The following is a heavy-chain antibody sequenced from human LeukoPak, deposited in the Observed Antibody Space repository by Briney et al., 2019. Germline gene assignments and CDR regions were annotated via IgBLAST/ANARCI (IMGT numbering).Heavy chain of an antibody. Sequence: GGSLRLSCAASGFTFSSYAMSWVRQAPGKGLEWVSAISGSGGSTYYADSVKGRFTISRDNSKNTLYLQMNSLRAEDTAVYYCAKGYSRSWSRALYYYYYMDVWGKGTTVTVSS. CDR3: AKGYSRSWSRALYYYYYMDV. CDR2: ISGSGGST. V-gene: IGHV3-23*01. J-gene: IGHJ6*03. CDR1: GFTFSSYA. D-gene: IGHD6-13*01.